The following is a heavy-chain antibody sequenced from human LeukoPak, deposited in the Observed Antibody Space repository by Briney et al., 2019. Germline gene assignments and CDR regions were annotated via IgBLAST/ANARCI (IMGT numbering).Heavy chain of an antibody. D-gene: IGHD3-10*01. V-gene: IGHV4-59*01. CDR3: AVGGYGSAGMDV. CDR1: GFTFSDYY. Sequence: GSLRLSCAASGFTFSDYYWSWIRQPPGKGLEWIGYIYYSGSTNYNPSLKSRVTISVDTSKNQFSLKLSSVTAADTAVYYCAVGGYGSAGMDVWGQGTTVTVSS. J-gene: IGHJ6*02. CDR2: IYYSGST.